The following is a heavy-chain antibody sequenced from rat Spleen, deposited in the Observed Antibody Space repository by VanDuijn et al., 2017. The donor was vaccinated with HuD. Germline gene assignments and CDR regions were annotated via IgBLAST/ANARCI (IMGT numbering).Heavy chain of an antibody. CDR1: GFSLSSNG. J-gene: IGHJ2*01. CDR2: IQSGGST. V-gene: IGHV2-1*01. D-gene: IGHD4-3*01. CDR3: TRGTDY. Sequence: QVQLKESGPGLVQPSQTLSLTCTVSGFSLSSNGVSWVRQPPGKGLEWMGRIQSGGSTDYNSALKSRLSISRDTSKSQVFLKMNSLQTEDTAIYFCTRGTDYWGQGVMVTVSS.